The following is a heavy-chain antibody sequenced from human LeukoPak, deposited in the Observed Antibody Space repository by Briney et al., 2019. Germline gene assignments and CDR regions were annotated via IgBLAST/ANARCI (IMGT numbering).Heavy chain of an antibody. Sequence: GGSLRLSCAASGFTFSSYAMSWVRQAPGKGLEWVSAISGSGGSTHYADSVKGRFTISRDNSKNTLYLQMNSLRAEDTAVYYCAKDLYDSSGYHPLANWGQGTLVTVSS. J-gene: IGHJ4*02. CDR1: GFTFSSYA. CDR3: AKDLYDSSGYHPLAN. D-gene: IGHD3-22*01. V-gene: IGHV3-23*01. CDR2: ISGSGGST.